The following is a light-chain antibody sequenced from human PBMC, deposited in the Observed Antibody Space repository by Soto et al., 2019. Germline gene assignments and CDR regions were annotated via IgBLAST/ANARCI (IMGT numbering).Light chain of an antibody. V-gene: IGKV3-20*01. J-gene: IGKJ3*01. CDR3: QQYGRSRGDT. CDR1: QSVSSSY. CDR2: GAS. Sequence: EIVLTQSPGTLSLSPGERATLSCRASQSVSSSYLAWYQQKPGQAPRLLIYGASSRATGIPDRFSGSGSGTDFTLTISRLEPEDFAVYYCQQYGRSRGDTFGPGTKVDIK.